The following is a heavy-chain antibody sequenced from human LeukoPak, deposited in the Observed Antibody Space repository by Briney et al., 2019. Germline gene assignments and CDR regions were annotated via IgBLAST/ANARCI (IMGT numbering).Heavy chain of an antibody. J-gene: IGHJ2*01. CDR3: AVPAQYYDYVWGSYRFDL. Sequence: SVKVSCKASGGTFSSYAISWVRQAPGQGLEWMGRIIPILGIANYAQKFQGRVTITADKSTSTAYMELSSLRSEDTAVYYCAVPAQYYDYVWGSYRFDLWGRGTLVTVSS. D-gene: IGHD3-16*02. V-gene: IGHV1-69*04. CDR2: IIPILGIA. CDR1: GGTFSSYA.